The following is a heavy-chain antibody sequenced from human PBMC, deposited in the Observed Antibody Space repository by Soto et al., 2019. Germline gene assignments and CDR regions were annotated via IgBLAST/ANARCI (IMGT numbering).Heavy chain of an antibody. Sequence: WVSXRLSCSCSVFTFNNFCIHLFRQAPGKGLECVAVISYDARTEYYADSVKGRFTISRDNSKNTLFLQVNSLRAEDTALYFCEKDYDTLTGIRDNLFHDWGQGALVTVSS. V-gene: IGHV3-30*18. CDR3: EKDYDTLTGIRDNLFHD. J-gene: IGHJ4*02. CDR2: ISYDARTE. CDR1: VFTFNNFC. D-gene: IGHD3-9*01.